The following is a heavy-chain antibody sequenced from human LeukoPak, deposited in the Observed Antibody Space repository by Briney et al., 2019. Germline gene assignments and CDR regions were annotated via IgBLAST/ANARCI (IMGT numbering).Heavy chain of an antibody. J-gene: IGHJ4*02. CDR3: ARRDNIAAAGTGALLWDY. CDR1: GFTFSDYY. D-gene: IGHD6-13*01. V-gene: IGHV3-11*04. CDR2: ISSSGSTI. Sequence: GGSLRLSCAASGFTFSDYYMSWIRQAPGKGLEWVSYISSSGSTIYYADSVKDRFTISRDNAKNSLYLQMNSLRAEDTAVYYCARRDNIAAAGTGALLWDYWGQGTLVTVSS.